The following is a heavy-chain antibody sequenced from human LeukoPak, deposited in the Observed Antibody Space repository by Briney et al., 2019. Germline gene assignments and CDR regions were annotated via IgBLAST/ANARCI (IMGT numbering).Heavy chain of an antibody. J-gene: IGHJ6*03. Sequence: WASVKVSCKASGYTFTGYYMHWARQAPGQGLEWMGWINPNSGGTNYAQKFQGRVTMTRDTSISTAYMELSRLRSDDTAVYYCARDGWYSSPRENKKQAVNYYMDVWGKGTTVTVSS. CDR3: ARDGWYSSPRENKKQAVNYYMDV. CDR1: GYTFTGYY. V-gene: IGHV1-2*02. CDR2: INPNSGGT. D-gene: IGHD6-13*01.